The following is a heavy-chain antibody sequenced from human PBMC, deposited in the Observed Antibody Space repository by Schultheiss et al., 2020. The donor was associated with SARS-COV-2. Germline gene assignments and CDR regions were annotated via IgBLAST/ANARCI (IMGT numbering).Heavy chain of an antibody. CDR3: ARDRVDFWSGYYTRYGMDV. CDR1: GFTFSSYA. CDR2: ISSSSSYI. J-gene: IGHJ6*02. V-gene: IGHV3-21*01. Sequence: GGSLRLSCAASGFTFSSYAMHWVRQAPGKGLEWVSSISSSSSYIYYADSVKGRFTISRDNAKNSLYLQMNSLRAEDTAVYYCARDRVDFWSGYYTRYGMDVWGQGTTVTVSS. D-gene: IGHD3-3*01.